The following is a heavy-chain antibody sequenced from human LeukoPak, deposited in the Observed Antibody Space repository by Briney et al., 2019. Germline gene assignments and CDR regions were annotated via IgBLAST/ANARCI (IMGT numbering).Heavy chain of an antibody. V-gene: IGHV3-23*01. CDR1: GFTFSNYA. D-gene: IGHD6-25*01. J-gene: IGHJ3*01. CDR2: IGGRGTNT. CDR3: AKYLQRSDAFDL. Sequence: PGGSLRLSCAGSGFTFSNYAMIWVRQAPGKGLERVSAIGGRGTNTFYADSVKGRFTISRDNSKNTLYLQMNSLRAEDTAVYYCAKYLQRSDAFDLWGQGTMVTVSS.